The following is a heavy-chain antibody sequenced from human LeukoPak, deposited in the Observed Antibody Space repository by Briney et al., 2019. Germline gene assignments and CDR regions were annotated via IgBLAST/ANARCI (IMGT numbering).Heavy chain of an antibody. CDR1: GGSISSSSYY. J-gene: IGHJ4*02. Sequence: PSETLSLTCTVSGGSISSSSYYWGWIRQPPGKGLEWLGSIYYSGSTYYNPSIKSRVTISVDTSKNQFSLKLSSVTAADTAVYYCASALAYCGGDCYGPWGQGTLVTVSS. CDR2: IYYSGST. D-gene: IGHD2-21*02. CDR3: ASALAYCGGDCYGP. V-gene: IGHV4-39*01.